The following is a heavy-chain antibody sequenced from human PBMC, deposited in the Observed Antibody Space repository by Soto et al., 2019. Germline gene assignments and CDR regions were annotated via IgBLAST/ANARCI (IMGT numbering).Heavy chain of an antibody. D-gene: IGHD3-9*01. CDR2: ISAYNGNT. V-gene: IGHV1-18*01. J-gene: IGHJ4*02. Sequence: ASVKVSCKASGYTFAICGSMWVRQAPGQGLEWMGWISAYNGNTNYAQKLQGRVTMTTDTSTSTAYMELRSLRSDDTAVYYCARDLPLELNTPSDYDILTEEISSDYFDYWGQGTLVTVSS. CDR1: GYTFAICG. CDR3: ARDLPLELNTPSDYDILTEEISSDYFDY.